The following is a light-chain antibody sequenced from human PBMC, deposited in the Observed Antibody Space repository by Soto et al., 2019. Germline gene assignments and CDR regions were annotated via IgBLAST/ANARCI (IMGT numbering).Light chain of an antibody. Sequence: DIQMTQSPSSLSASVGDRVTITCRASQSISSYLNWYQQKPGKAPKLLIYAASSLKSEAASRFSGSGSGTHSTLNISSLQPEDFANYYCEQSYSTPQTFGQGTKVDIK. CDR3: EQSYSTPQT. CDR1: QSISSY. CDR2: AAS. J-gene: IGKJ1*01. V-gene: IGKV1-39*01.